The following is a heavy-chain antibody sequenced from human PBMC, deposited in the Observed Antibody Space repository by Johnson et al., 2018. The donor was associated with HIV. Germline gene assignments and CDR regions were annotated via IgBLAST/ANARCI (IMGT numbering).Heavy chain of an antibody. CDR1: VFTFSSYW. V-gene: IGHV3-7*01. CDR2: IKQDGSEK. CDR3: ARARDYNFWSPATDI. D-gene: IGHD3-3*01. Sequence: PLVESGGGLVQPGGSLRLSCAASVFTFSSYWMSWVRQAPGKGLEWVANIKQDGSEKYYVDSVKGRFTISRDNAKNSLYLQMNSLRAEDTAVYYCARARDYNFWSPATDIWGQGTMVTVSS. J-gene: IGHJ3*02.